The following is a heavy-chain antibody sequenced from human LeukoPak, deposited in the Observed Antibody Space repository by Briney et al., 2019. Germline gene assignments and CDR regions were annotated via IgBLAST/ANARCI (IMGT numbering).Heavy chain of an antibody. J-gene: IGHJ3*02. CDR3: ASLSASIAARRVAFDI. CDR2: INPNSGGT. Sequence: ASVKVSCKASGYTFTGYYMHWVRQAPGQGLGWMGWINPNSGGTNYAQKFQGRVTMTRDTSISTAYMELSRLRSDDTAVYYCASLSASIAARRVAFDIWGQGTMVTVSS. CDR1: GYTFTGYY. V-gene: IGHV1-2*02. D-gene: IGHD6-6*01.